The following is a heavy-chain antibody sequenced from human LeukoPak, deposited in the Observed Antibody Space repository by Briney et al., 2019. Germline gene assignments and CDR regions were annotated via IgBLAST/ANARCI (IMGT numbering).Heavy chain of an antibody. Sequence: GGSLRLSCAASGFTVSSNYMSWVRQAPGKGLEWVSVIYSGGSTYYADSVKGRFTISRDNSKNTLYLQMNSLRAEDTAVYYCARVLYDSSGYYHYYYMDVWGKGTTVTVSS. D-gene: IGHD3-22*01. V-gene: IGHV3-53*01. J-gene: IGHJ6*03. CDR3: ARVLYDSSGYYHYYYMDV. CDR2: IYSGGST. CDR1: GFTVSSNY.